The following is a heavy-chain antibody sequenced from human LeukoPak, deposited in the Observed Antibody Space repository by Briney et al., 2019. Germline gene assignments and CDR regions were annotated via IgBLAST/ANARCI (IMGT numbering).Heavy chain of an antibody. J-gene: IGHJ3*02. CDR2: ISAYNGNT. CDR3: ARAPKRITMVRGVPSGAFDI. Sequence: GASVKVSCKASGYTFTSYGISWVRQAPGQGLEWMGWISAYNGNTNYAQKLQGRVTMTTDTPTSTAYMELRSLRSDDTAVYYCARAPKRITMVRGVPSGAFDIWGQGTMVTVSS. CDR1: GYTFTSYG. V-gene: IGHV1-18*01. D-gene: IGHD3-10*01.